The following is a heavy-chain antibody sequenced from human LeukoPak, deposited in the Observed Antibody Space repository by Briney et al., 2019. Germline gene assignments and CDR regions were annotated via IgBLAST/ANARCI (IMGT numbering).Heavy chain of an antibody. Sequence: GGSLRLSCAASGFTFSSYGMHWVRQAPGKGLEWVAVISYDGSNKYYADSVKGRFTISRDNSKNTLYLQIYSLRAEDTAVYYCASSWAYFDSWGQGTLVTVSS. V-gene: IGHV3-30*03. CDR3: ASSWAYFDS. CDR2: ISYDGSNK. CDR1: GFTFSSYG. J-gene: IGHJ4*02. D-gene: IGHD6-13*01.